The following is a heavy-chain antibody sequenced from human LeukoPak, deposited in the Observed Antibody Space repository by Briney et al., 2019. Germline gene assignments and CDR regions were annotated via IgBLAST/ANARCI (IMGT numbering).Heavy chain of an antibody. CDR3: AKDGSLSEDYYYYGMDV. Sequence: GGSLRLSCAASGFTFDDYAMHWVRQAPGKGLEWVSGISWNSGSIGYADSVKGRFTISRDNAKNSLYLQMNSLRAEDTALYYCAKDGSLSEDYYYYGMDVWGQETTVTVSS. CDR2: ISWNSGSI. J-gene: IGHJ6*02. D-gene: IGHD2-15*01. CDR1: GFTFDDYA. V-gene: IGHV3-9*01.